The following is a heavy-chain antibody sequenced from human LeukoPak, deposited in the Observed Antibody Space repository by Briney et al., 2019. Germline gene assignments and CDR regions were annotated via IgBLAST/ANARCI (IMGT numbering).Heavy chain of an antibody. J-gene: IGHJ6*03. Sequence: GGSLRLSCAASGFTFSSYSMNWVRQAPGKGLEWVSYIRSSSNNIYYADSVEGRFTISRDSAKNSLYLQMNSLRAEDTAVYYCARDRYSSGWYYYYMDVWGKGTTVTISS. D-gene: IGHD6-19*01. CDR3: ARDRYSSGWYYYYMDV. CDR1: GFTFSSYS. V-gene: IGHV3-48*01. CDR2: IRSSSNNI.